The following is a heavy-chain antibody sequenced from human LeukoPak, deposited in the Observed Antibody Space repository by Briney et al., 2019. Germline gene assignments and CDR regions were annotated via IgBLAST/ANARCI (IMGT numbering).Heavy chain of an antibody. D-gene: IGHD6-6*01. J-gene: IGHJ4*02. CDR1: GYTFTSYD. CDR3: ARAFGRIAATPVN. V-gene: IGHV1-8*01. Sequence: GASVKVSCKASGYTFTSYDINWVRQATGQGLEWMGWMNPNSGNTGYAQKFQGRVTMTRNTSISTAYMELSSLRSEDTAVCYCARAFGRIAATPVNWGQGTLVTVSS. CDR2: MNPNSGNT.